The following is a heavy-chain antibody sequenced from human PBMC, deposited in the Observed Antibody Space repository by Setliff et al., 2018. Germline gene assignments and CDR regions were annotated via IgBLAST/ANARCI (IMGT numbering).Heavy chain of an antibody. V-gene: IGHV4-61*09. J-gene: IGHJ4*02. D-gene: IGHD3-16*01. Sequence: PSETLSLTCNVSGGSISSRTYYWSWIRQPAGKGLEWIGHIYTSWSTISNPSLKSRVTISVDTSKNQFSLTLSSVTAADTAVYYCARLPNYVWGSPVDYWGQGTLVTVSS. CDR2: IYTSWST. CDR3: ARLPNYVWGSPVDY. CDR1: GGSISSRTYY.